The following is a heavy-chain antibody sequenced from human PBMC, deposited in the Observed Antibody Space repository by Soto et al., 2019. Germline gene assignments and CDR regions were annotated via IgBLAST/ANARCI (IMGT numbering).Heavy chain of an antibody. D-gene: IGHD3-16*02. J-gene: IGHJ4*02. CDR3: ARGELSEYFDY. CDR2: IYYSGST. V-gene: IGHV4-59*01. Sequence: SETLSLTCTVSGGSISSYYWSWIRQPPGKGLEWIGYIYYSGSTNYNPSLKSRVTISVDTSKNQFSLKLSSVTAADTAVYYCARGELSEYFDYWGQGTLVTVSS. CDR1: GGSISSYY.